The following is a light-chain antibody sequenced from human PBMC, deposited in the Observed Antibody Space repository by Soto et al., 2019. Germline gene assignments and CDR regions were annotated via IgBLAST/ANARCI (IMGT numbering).Light chain of an antibody. CDR2: GHN. CDR1: SSNIGAGYD. J-gene: IGLJ2*01. V-gene: IGLV1-40*01. Sequence: QSVLTQPPSVSGAPGQRVTISCTGSSSNIGAGYDVHWYQQLPGTAPKLLIYGHNNRPSRVPDRFSGSKSGSSASLAITGLQAEDEADYYCQSFDSSLRTSIFGGGTKLTVL. CDR3: QSFDSSLRTSI.